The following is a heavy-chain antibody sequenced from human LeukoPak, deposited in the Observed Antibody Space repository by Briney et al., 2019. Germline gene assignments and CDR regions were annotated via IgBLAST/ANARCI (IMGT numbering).Heavy chain of an antibody. CDR3: ARDGDGYNPPYFDY. CDR2: IYSGGST. CDR1: GFTVSSNY. V-gene: IGHV3-66*02. Sequence: GESLRLSCAASGFTVSSNYMSWVRQSPGKGLEWVSVIYSGGSTYYADSVKGRFTISGDNSKNTLYLQMNSLRAEDTAVYYCARDGDGYNPPYFDYWGQGTLVTVSS. J-gene: IGHJ4*02. D-gene: IGHD5-24*01.